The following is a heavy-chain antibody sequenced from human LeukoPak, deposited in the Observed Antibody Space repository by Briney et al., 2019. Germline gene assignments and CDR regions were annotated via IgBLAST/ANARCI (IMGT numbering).Heavy chain of an antibody. CDR2: INTNTGNP. V-gene: IGHV7-4-1*02. Sequence: ASVKVSCKASGYTFTSYAMNWVRQAPGQGLEWMGWINTNTGNPTYAQGFTGRFVFSLDTSVSTAYLQISSLKAEDTAVYYCARKGRKQDYGDYEWSPYDPWGRGTLVTVSS. CDR3: ARKGRKQDYGDYEWSPYDP. D-gene: IGHD4-17*01. J-gene: IGHJ5*02. CDR1: GYTFTSYA.